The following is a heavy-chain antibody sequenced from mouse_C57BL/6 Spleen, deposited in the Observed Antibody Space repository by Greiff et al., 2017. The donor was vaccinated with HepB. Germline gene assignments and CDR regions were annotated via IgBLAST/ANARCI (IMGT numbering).Heavy chain of an antibody. CDR2: INPNNGGT. CDR1: GYTFTDYN. Sequence: VQLQQSGPELVKPGASVKIPCKASGYTFTDYNMDWVKQSHGKSLEWIGDINPNNGGTIYNQKFKGKATLTVDKSSSTAYMELRSLTSEDTAVYYCARRGITTVVSRDYFDYWGQGTTLTVSS. CDR3: ARRGITTVVSRDYFDY. D-gene: IGHD1-1*01. J-gene: IGHJ2*01. V-gene: IGHV1-18*01.